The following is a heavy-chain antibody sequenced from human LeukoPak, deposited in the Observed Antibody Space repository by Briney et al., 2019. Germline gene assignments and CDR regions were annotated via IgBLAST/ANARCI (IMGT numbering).Heavy chain of an antibody. J-gene: IGHJ3*02. CDR2: IYSDGST. D-gene: IGHD1-26*01. Sequence: GGSLRLSCAASGLTVSSNYMSWVRQAPGEGLEWVSVIYSDGSTDYADSVKGRFTISRDNSKNTLYLQMNSLRAEDTAVYYCARSGSYSLGAFDIWGQGTMVTVSS. V-gene: IGHV3-53*01. CDR1: GLTVSSNY. CDR3: ARSGSYSLGAFDI.